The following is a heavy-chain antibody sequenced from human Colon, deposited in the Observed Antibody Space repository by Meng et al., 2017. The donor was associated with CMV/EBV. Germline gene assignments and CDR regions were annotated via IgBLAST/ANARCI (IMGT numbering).Heavy chain of an antibody. V-gene: IGHV4-39*07. D-gene: IGHD1-26*01. J-gene: IGHJ4*02. CDR3: ARDIRFTPPQSGSHHYFDH. CDR1: GASITSSNFY. CDR2: ISYSGGT. Sequence: SETLSLTCTVSGASITSSNFYWGWIRQSPGKGLEWIGSISYSGGTSYKPSLQSRVTLSIDTSKNQFSLKLTSVSAADTALYHCARDIRFTPPQSGSHHYFDHWGRGTLVTVSS.